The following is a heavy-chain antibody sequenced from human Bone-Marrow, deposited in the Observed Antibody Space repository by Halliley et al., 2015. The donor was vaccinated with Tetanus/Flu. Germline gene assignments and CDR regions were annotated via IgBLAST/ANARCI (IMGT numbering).Heavy chain of an antibody. CDR2: GRGGRT. CDR3: ARRVYNPRDYTQGYSPIDR. Sequence: GRGGRTLYVDSVKGRFTISRDDSKNSLTLHMTSLRTEDTAVYYCARRVYNPRDYTQGYSPIDRWGHGTQVTVSS. J-gene: IGHJ4*01. V-gene: IGHV3-23*01. D-gene: IGHD2-2*02.